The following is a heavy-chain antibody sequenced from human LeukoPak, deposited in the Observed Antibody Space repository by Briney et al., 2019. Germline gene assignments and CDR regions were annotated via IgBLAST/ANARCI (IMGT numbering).Heavy chain of an antibody. D-gene: IGHD3-10*01. J-gene: IGHJ3*02. CDR1: GGSIRSSSNY. CDR3: ARGDQLLWFGERGAFDI. CDR2: IYYSGST. V-gene: IGHV4-39*07. Sequence: KTSETLSLTCTVSGGSIRSSSNYWGWIRQPPGKGLEWIGSIYYSGSTHYNSSLKSRVTISVDMSENQFSLKLSSVTAADTAVYYCARGDQLLWFGERGAFDIWGQGTMVTVSS.